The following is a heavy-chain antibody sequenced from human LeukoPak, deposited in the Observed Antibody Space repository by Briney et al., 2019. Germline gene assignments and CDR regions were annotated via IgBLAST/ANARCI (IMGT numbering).Heavy chain of an antibody. CDR1: GYTFTSYG. J-gene: IGHJ1*01. Sequence: ASVKVSCKASGYTFTSYGISWVRQAPGQGLEWMGWISAYNGNTNYAQKLQGRVTMTTDTSTSTAYMELRSLRSDDTAVYYCARITDYYDSSGYHDGAGYFQHWGQGTLVTVSS. D-gene: IGHD3-22*01. V-gene: IGHV1-18*01. CDR2: ISAYNGNT. CDR3: ARITDYYDSSGYHDGAGYFQH.